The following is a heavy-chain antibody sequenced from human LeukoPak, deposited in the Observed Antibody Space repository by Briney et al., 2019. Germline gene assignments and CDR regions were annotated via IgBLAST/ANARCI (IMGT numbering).Heavy chain of an antibody. CDR1: GGSISSYY. Sequence: PSETLFLTCTVSGGSISSYYWSWIRQPPGKGLEWIGYIYYSGSTNYNPSLKSRVTISVDTSKNQFSLKLSSVTAADTAVYYCARHPGAPPEFDYWGQGTLVTVSS. J-gene: IGHJ4*02. CDR2: IYYSGST. V-gene: IGHV4-59*08. CDR3: ARHPGAPPEFDY.